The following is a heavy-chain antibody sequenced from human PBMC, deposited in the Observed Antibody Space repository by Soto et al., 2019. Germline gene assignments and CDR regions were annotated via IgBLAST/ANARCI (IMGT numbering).Heavy chain of an antibody. Sequence: QVQLVQSGAEVKKPGASVKVSCKASGYTFTSYAMHWVRQAPGQRLEWMGWINAGNGNTKYSQKFQGRVTITRDTSASTAYMELSSMRSEDTAVYYCARGPGGPDGPGDYWGQGTLVTVSS. J-gene: IGHJ4*02. CDR1: GYTFTSYA. D-gene: IGHD2-15*01. V-gene: IGHV1-3*01. CDR3: ARGPGGPDGPGDY. CDR2: INAGNGNT.